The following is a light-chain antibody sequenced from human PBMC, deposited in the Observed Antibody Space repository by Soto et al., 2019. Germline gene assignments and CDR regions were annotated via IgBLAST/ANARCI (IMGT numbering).Light chain of an antibody. J-gene: IGKJ1*01. CDR3: QQYGCSPWT. CDR1: QSVSSSY. V-gene: IGKV3-20*01. CDR2: GAS. Sequence: DIVMTQSPGTLSLSPGERATLSCRASQSVSSSYLAWYQQTPGQARRLLIYGASSRATGIPDRFSGSGSATDFTLTISRLESEDFAVYYCQQYGCSPWTFGHGTKVEIK.